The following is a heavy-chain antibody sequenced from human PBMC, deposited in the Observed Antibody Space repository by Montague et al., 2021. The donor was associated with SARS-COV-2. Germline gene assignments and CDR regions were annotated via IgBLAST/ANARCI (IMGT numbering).Heavy chain of an antibody. J-gene: IGHJ4*02. CDR2: IYHDGST. CDR1: GGGSISRSHW. V-gene: IGHV4-4*02. D-gene: IGHD1-26*01. CDR3: ARFTSTGSGSYYIFDY. Sequence: SETLSLTCTVSGGGSISRSHWWSWVRQPPGKGLEWIGEIYHDGSTNYNPSLKSRLTISVDKSKNQFSLKLSSVTAADTAVYYCARFTSTGSGSYYIFDYWGQGTLVTVSS.